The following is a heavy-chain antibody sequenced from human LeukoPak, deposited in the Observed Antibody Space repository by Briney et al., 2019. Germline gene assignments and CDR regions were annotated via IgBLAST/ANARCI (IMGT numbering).Heavy chain of an antibody. CDR2: TYYRSKWYN. J-gene: IGHJ4*02. D-gene: IGHD6-13*01. CDR3: ARDRGGSSWYYFDN. CDR1: GDSVSRDTAA. V-gene: IGHV6-1*01. Sequence: SQTLSFTCAISGDSVSRDTAAWNWVTQSPSRGLEWLGSTYYRSKWYNDYAVSVKSRITITPDTSKRQCSLQLNSVTPEDTAVYYCARDRGGSSWYYFDNWGRDPWSPSPQ.